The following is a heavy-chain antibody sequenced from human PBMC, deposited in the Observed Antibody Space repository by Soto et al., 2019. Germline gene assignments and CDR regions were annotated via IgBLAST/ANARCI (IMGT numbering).Heavy chain of an antibody. CDR2: IIPIFGTA. J-gene: IGHJ6*02. V-gene: IGHV1-69*13. CDR1: GGTFSSYA. Sequence: GASVKVSCKASGGTFSSYAISWVRQAPGQGLEWMGGIIPIFGTANYAQKFQGRVTITADESTSTAYMELSSLRSEDTAVYYCARRYSSGWDYYYGMDVWGQGTTVTVSS. D-gene: IGHD6-19*01. CDR3: ARRYSSGWDYYYGMDV.